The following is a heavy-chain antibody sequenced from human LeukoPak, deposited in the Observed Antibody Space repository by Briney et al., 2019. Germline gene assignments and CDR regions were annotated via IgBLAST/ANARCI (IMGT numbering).Heavy chain of an antibody. CDR1: GGSFSGYY. CDR2: INHSGST. D-gene: IGHD3-10*01. J-gene: IGHJ4*02. V-gene: IGHV4-34*01. CDR3: AGGNYYYGSGTYLES. Sequence: PSETLSLTCAVYGGSFSGYYWSWIRQPPGKGLEWIGEINHSGSTNYNPSLKSRVTISVDTSKNQFSLKLSSVTAADTAVYYCAGGNYYYGSGTYLESWGPGTLVTVSS.